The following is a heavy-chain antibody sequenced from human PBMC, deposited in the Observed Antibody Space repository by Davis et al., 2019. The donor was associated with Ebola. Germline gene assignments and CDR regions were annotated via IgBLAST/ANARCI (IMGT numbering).Heavy chain of an antibody. D-gene: IGHD1-26*01. V-gene: IGHV1-8*01. CDR3: ARGSWGLRVYYYYGMDV. Sequence: ASVKVSCKASGYTFTSYDINWVRQATGQGLEWMGWMNPNSGNTGYAQKFQGRVTMTRNTSISTAYMELSSLRSEDTAVYYCARGSWGLRVYYYYGMDVWGQGTTVTVSS. CDR2: MNPNSGNT. J-gene: IGHJ6*02. CDR1: GYTFTSYD.